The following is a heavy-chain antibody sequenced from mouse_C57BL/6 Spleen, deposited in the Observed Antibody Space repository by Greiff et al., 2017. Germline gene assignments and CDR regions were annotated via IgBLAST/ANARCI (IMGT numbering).Heavy chain of an antibody. CDR2: IHPTSGST. Sequence: QVQLQQPGAELVKPGASVKLSCKASGYTFTSYWMHWVKQRPGQGLEWIGMIHPTSGSTNYNEKFKSKATLTVDKSSSTAYMQLSSLTSEDSAVDYCARYAYYSSSRYFDVWGTGTTVTVSS. J-gene: IGHJ1*03. CDR1: GYTFTSYW. CDR3: ARYAYYSSSRYFDV. V-gene: IGHV1-64*01. D-gene: IGHD1-1*01.